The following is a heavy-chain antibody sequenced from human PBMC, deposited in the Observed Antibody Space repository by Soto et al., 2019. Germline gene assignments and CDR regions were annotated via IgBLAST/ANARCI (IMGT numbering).Heavy chain of an antibody. D-gene: IGHD1-26*01. Sequence: PSETLSLTCTVSGGSISSYYWSWIRQPPGKGLEWIGYIYYSGSTNYNPSLKSRVTISVDTSKNQFSLKLSSVTAADTAVYYCARPNIVGATDAFDIWGQGTMVTV. V-gene: IGHV4-59*08. CDR2: IYYSGST. CDR3: ARPNIVGATDAFDI. J-gene: IGHJ3*02. CDR1: GGSISSYY.